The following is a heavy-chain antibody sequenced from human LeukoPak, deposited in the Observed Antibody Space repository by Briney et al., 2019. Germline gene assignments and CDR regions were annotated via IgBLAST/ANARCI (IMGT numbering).Heavy chain of an antibody. V-gene: IGHV4-31*03. J-gene: IGHJ4*02. Sequence: PSETLSLTCTVSGGSINSGGYYWSWIRQHPGKGLEWIGYIYYGGNTYYNPSLKSRVTISLDTSKNQFSLKLSSVTAADTAVYYCARGLWGIEMVTFNLDYWGQGTLVTVSS. CDR1: GGSINSGGYY. CDR2: IYYGGNT. D-gene: IGHD5-24*01. CDR3: ARGLWGIEMVTFNLDY.